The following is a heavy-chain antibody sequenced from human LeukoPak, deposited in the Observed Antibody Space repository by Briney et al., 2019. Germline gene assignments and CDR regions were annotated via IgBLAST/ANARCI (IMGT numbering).Heavy chain of an antibody. V-gene: IGHV4-59*01. J-gene: IGHJ6*03. CDR3: AREGGNWNTEGYYYYMDV. D-gene: IGHD1-1*01. CDR2: ISYGGSA. CDR1: GGSISTYY. Sequence: SETLSLTCTVSGGSISTYYWAWIRQPPGKGLEWIGYISYGGSANYNPSFKSRVTISVDTSKNQFSLKMRALTAADTAVYHCAREGGNWNTEGYYYYMDVWGKGTTVTISS.